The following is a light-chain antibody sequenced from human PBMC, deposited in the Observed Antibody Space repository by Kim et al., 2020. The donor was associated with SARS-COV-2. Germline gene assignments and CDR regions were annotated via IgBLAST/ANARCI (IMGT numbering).Light chain of an antibody. CDR1: QGISSA. Sequence: IQMTQSPSTLSASVGDRVTITCRASQGISSALAWYQQKPGKAPNLLICGASSLESAVPTRFSGTGSVTEFTLTISSLLADDVTTYDCQKYSIYWTFGQGTKVDIK. CDR2: GAS. V-gene: IGKV1-13*02. CDR3: QKYSIYWT. J-gene: IGKJ1*01.